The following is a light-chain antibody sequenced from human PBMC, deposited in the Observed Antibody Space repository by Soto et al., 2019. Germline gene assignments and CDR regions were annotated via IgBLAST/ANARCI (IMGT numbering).Light chain of an antibody. CDR1: QSVSSSY. Sequence: EIVMTQSPATLSVSPGGRATLSCRASQSVSSSYLAWYQQKPGQAPRLLIYGASSRATGIPDRFSGSGSGTDFTLTISSLQPGDFATYYCQQTYSTPWTFGQGTKVDIK. J-gene: IGKJ1*01. CDR2: GAS. CDR3: QQTYSTPWT. V-gene: IGKV3-20*01.